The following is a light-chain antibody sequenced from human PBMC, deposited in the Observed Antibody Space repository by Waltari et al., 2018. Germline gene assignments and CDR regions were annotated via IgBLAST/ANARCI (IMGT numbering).Light chain of an antibody. CDR3: GAWDDSPWV. V-gene: IGLV1-47*01. J-gene: IGLJ3*02. CDR1: KSNIGSHS. Sequence: QSVLSQPPSASGTLGQRVTISCSGSKSNIGSHSVYWFRQLPGTAPKLLIYRNNQRPSGVPDRFAGSKSGTSASLASSGRRSEDEAQYYCGAWDDSPWVFGGGTKLIVL. CDR2: RNN.